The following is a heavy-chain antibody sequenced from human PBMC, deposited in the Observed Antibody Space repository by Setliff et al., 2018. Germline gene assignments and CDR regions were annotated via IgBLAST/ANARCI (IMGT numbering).Heavy chain of an antibody. D-gene: IGHD6-13*01. J-gene: IGHJ4*02. V-gene: IGHV1-18*04. CDR2: INAYNGNT. CDR3: ASGSGYTTGGAGHY. Sequence: ASVKVSCKASGYTFNNYYMHWVRQAPGQGLEWMGWINAYNGNTNYAQHLQDRVSMTTDTSTSTVYMELRSLRSDDTAVYYCASGSGYTTGGAGHYWGQGTLVTVSS. CDR1: GYTFNNYY.